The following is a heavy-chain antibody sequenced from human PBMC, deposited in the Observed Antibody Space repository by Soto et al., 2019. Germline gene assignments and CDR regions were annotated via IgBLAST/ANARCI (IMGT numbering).Heavy chain of an antibody. J-gene: IGHJ4*02. CDR2: VIAMLGTP. CDR3: ARAAMAKFDY. V-gene: IGHV1-69*01. D-gene: IGHD5-18*01. CDR1: GGTFGSHG. Sequence: QVQLVQSGAEVKKPGSSVKGSCKASGGTFGSHGVAWVRQAPGQGLEWMGGVIAMLGTPTYAKKVQGRAIISAYESLTSPYLELRGLRSEDTAVYVCARAAMAKFDYWGQGTVVTVSS.